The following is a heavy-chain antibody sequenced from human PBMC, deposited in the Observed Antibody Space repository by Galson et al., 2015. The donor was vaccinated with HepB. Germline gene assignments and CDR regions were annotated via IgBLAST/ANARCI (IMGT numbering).Heavy chain of an antibody. D-gene: IGHD3-10*01. CDR1: GFTFSTYA. J-gene: IGHJ4*02. Sequence: SLRLSCAASGFTFSTYAMHWVRQAPGKGLEWVALIRFDGTKTYYEDSVKGRFTISRDNSKNTLFLQMNNLRAEDAAAYYCAKDVSFKGLGTYFYYDFWGQGTLVTVSS. CDR2: IRFDGTKT. V-gene: IGHV3-30*02. CDR3: AKDVSFKGLGTYFYYDF.